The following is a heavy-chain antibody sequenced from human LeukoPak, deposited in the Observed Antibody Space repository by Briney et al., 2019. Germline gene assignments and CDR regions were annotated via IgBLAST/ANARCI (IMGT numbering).Heavy chain of an antibody. V-gene: IGHV4-59*01. D-gene: IGHD3-10*01. CDR2: IFYTGSF. CDR3: ARAGAWQIDP. Sequence: SETLSLTCTVSGGSINSYYWSWIRQPPGKGLEWIGHIFYTGSFNYNPSLKSRVTISLNRPKNQFSLSLTSVTAADTAVYYCARAGAWQIDPWGQGTLVTVSS. J-gene: IGHJ5*02. CDR1: GGSINSYY.